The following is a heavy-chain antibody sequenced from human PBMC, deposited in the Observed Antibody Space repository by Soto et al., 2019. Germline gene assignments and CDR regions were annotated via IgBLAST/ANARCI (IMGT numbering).Heavy chain of an antibody. CDR3: ARSPNYYYYGFDV. V-gene: IGHV4-61*08. CDR1: GGCGSSGDYF. Sequence: SETVSLTXTVSGGCGSSGDYFWSWLRQSPGKRLEWIAYIYYSGSTNYNPSLKSRATISVDTSKSQVSLTLTSMTAADAAIYYCARSPNYYYYGFDVWGQGTAVTVSS. J-gene: IGHJ6*02. D-gene: IGHD3-10*01. CDR2: IYYSGST.